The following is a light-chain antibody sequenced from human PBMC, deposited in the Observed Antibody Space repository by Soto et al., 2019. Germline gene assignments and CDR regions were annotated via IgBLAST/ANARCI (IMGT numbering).Light chain of an antibody. CDR2: EVS. Sequence: QSALTQPASVSGSPGQSITISCTGTSSDVGGYNYVSWYQQHPGKAPKLMIYEVSNRPSGVSNRFSGSKSGNTASLTISGLQAADEADYYCSSYTSSTTLLFGGGTNLTVL. CDR1: SSDVGGYNY. V-gene: IGLV2-14*01. CDR3: SSYTSSTTLL. J-gene: IGLJ2*01.